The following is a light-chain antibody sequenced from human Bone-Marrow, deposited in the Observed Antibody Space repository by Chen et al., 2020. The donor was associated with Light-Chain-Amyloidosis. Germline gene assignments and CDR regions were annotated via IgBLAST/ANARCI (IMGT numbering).Light chain of an antibody. J-gene: IGLJ3*02. CDR1: ALPKQY. V-gene: IGLV3-25*03. CDR3: QSTDSTATYGV. CDR2: KDN. Sequence: SYELTQPPSVSVSPGPKARITCSGDALPKQYVYWFQQKPGQAPVLVMYKDNERPSGFPERFSGSSSGTTVTLTISRVQTEDEADYYCQSTDSTATYGVFGGGTQLTVL.